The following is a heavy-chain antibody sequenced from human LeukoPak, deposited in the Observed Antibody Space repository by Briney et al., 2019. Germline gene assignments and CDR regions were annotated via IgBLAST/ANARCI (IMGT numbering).Heavy chain of an antibody. V-gene: IGHV3-53*01. Sequence: PGGSLRLSCAASGFTVRDDYMSWVRQAPGKRLEWLAFIYVSGTTFYAASVKGRFTISRDNAKNTVYLQMNNLRAEDTALYYCGRHAYGGSPPLSWGQGALVTVSS. CDR2: IYVSGTT. CDR1: GFTVRDDY. CDR3: GRHAYGGSPPLS. J-gene: IGHJ4*02. D-gene: IGHD3-10*01.